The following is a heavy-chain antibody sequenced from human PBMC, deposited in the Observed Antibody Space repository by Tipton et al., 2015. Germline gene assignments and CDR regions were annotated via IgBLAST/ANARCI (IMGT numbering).Heavy chain of an antibody. CDR3: ACHDYDLLTRDYQTVDY. Sequence: TLSLTCAVSAYSISSDYYWGWIRQPPGKGLEWIGVLSHSGNTYYTPSLKSRVTISAGTSKNQFSLRLSSVTAADTAVYYCACHDYDLLTRDYQTVDYWGQGTVVTVSS. J-gene: IGHJ4*02. CDR2: LSHSGNT. V-gene: IGHV4-38-2*01. D-gene: IGHD3-9*01. CDR1: AYSISSDYY.